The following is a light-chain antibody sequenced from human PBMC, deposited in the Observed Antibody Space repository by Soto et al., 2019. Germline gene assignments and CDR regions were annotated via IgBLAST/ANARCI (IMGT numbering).Light chain of an antibody. CDR3: QQYNKWPIA. CDR1: QSVGRN. CDR2: DAS. V-gene: IGKV3-15*01. J-gene: IGKJ5*01. Sequence: EIVMTQSPAILSVSPGERATLSCGASQSVGRNLAWYQQKPGQTPRLLIYDASTRASGIPDRFSATGSETEFTLTISSLQSEDFAVYHCQQYNKWPIAFGQGTRLDIK.